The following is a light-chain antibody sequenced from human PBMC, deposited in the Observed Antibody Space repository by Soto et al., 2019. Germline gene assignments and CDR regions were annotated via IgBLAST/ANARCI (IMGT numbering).Light chain of an antibody. J-gene: IGKJ5*01. Sequence: EIVLTQAPATLSFSPGERATLSCRASQSVSSYLAWYQQKPCQAPRLLIYDASNRATGIPARFSGSGSGTDFTLTISSLDPDDFAVYYRQQRSNWPPAITFGQGTRLEIK. CDR3: QQRSNWPPAIT. CDR2: DAS. CDR1: QSVSSY. V-gene: IGKV3-11*01.